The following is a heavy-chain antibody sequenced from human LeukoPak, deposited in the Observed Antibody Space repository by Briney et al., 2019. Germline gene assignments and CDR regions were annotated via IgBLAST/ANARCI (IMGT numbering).Heavy chain of an antibody. D-gene: IGHD2-15*01. J-gene: IGHJ4*02. V-gene: IGHV3-30*18. Sequence: GGSLRLSCAGSGFTFSDYGMQWVRQAPGKVLEWVAVISYDGKNKYYADSVKGRFTISRDSSKNTLYLQMNSLRVEDTAVYYCAKSNGYCSGGNCYSNYWGQGTLVTVSS. CDR3: AKSNGYCSGGNCYSNY. CDR2: ISYDGKNK. CDR1: GFTFSDYG.